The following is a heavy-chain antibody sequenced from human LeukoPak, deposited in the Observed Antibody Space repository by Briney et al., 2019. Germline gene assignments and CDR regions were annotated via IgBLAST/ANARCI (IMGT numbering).Heavy chain of an antibody. J-gene: IGHJ6*02. V-gene: IGHV3-33*01. CDR1: RLTLTDFG. CDR3: ARDMRVRGVIIYAMDD. CDR2: IWYDGSKK. D-gene: IGHD3-10*01. Sequence: PGRCLCLSCAVSRLTLTDFGTHWVRPAPGRGRGWGGIIWYDGSKKYYAGPVKGRFTISRDHAKNTPYLRLTSLMAAAPAVIYFARDMRVRGVIIYAMDDWGQGTTVTVSS.